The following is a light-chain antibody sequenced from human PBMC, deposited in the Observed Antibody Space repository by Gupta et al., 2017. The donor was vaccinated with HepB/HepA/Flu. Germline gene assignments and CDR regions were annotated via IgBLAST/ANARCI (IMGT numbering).Light chain of an antibody. CDR3: SSNTSSNTVV. J-gene: IGLJ1*01. CDR1: SSDVGGYNY. Sequence: QPRLAQHCTAPGSPGQSINTPCTGTSSDVGGYNYVSWYQQHPGKAPKLMIYDVSNRPSGVSNRFSGSKSGNTASLTNCGLQAGDEADYYCSSNTSSNTVVFGGGTKVTVL. CDR2: DVS. V-gene: IGLV2-14*03.